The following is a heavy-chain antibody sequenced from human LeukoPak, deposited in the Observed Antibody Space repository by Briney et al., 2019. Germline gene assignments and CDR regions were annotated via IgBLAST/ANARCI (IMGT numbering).Heavy chain of an antibody. CDR1: GGSISSYY. CDR3: ARARSMIVVVTNDAFDI. V-gene: IGHV4-4*07. CDR2: IYTSGST. Sequence: SETLSLTCTVSGGSISSYYWSWIRQPAGKGLEWIGRIYTSGSTNYNPSLKSRVTMSVDTSKNQFSLKLSSVNAADTAVYYCARARSMIVVVTNDAFDIWGQGTMVTVSS. J-gene: IGHJ3*02. D-gene: IGHD3-22*01.